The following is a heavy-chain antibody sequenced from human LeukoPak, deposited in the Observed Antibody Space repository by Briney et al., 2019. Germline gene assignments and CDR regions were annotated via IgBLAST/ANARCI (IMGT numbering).Heavy chain of an antibody. CDR1: GGSVSSSSVY. Sequence: SETLSLTCTVSGGSVSSSSVYWGWIRQPPGKGLEWVGTFSYSGSTYYNPSLTTRVTISVDTSRNQFSLGLASVTAADTAFYYCARHGPVGATAGALDIWGQGTMVTVSS. J-gene: IGHJ3*02. CDR2: FSYSGST. V-gene: IGHV4-39*01. CDR3: ARHGPVGATAGALDI. D-gene: IGHD1-26*01.